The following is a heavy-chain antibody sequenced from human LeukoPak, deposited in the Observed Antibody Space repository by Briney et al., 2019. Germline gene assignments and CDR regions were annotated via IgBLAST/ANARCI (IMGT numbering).Heavy chain of an antibody. CDR2: IYYIGST. V-gene: IGHV4-59*01. J-gene: IGHJ4*02. D-gene: IGHD1-26*01. Sequence: SETLSLTCTVSGGSISSYYWSWIRQPPGKGLELIGYIYYIGSTNYNPSLKSRVTISVDTSKNQFSLKLSSVTAADTAVYYCARGYHSGNYYDYWGQGTLVTVSS. CDR3: ARGYHSGNYYDY. CDR1: GGSISSYY.